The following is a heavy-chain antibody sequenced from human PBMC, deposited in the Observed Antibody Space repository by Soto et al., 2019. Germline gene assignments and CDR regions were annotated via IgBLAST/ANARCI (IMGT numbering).Heavy chain of an antibody. J-gene: IGHJ4*02. CDR3: ARFSSSSAFGY. CDR1: GFTFSSYA. CDR2: ISYDGSNK. V-gene: IGHV3-30-3*01. D-gene: IGHD6-6*01. Sequence: PGGSLRLSCAASGFTFSSYAMHWVRQAPGKGLEWVAVISYDGSNKYYADSVKGRFTISRDNSKNTLYLQMNSLRAEDTAVYYCARFSSSSAFGYWGQGTLVTVSS.